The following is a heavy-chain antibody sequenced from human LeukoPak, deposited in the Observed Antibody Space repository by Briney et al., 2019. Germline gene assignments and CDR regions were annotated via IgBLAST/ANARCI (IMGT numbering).Heavy chain of an antibody. V-gene: IGHV1-18*01. D-gene: IGHD3-22*01. CDR2: ISAYNGNT. CDR1: GYTFTSYG. Sequence: ASVKVSCKASGYTFTSYGISWVRQAPGQGLEWMGWISAYNGNTNYAQKLQGRVTMTTDTSTSTAYMELRSLRSDDTAVYYCARDSGTYYYDSGGYLGYYMDVWGKGTTATVSS. J-gene: IGHJ6*03. CDR3: ARDSGTYYYDSGGYLGYYMDV.